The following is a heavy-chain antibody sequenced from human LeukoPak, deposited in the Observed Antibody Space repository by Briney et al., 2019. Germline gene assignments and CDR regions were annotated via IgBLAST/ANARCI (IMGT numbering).Heavy chain of an antibody. Sequence: GESLKISCRGSGYIFTNYWNSWVRQRSGKGLGWRGIIYRGDSDSRYSASFHGPVTLSAGQSISAAYLQWSNLKASDTAMYYCARSMYYYDSSGYPERTGWVDYWGQGTLVTVSS. CDR3: ARSMYYYDSSGYPERTGWVDY. V-gene: IGHV5-51*01. CDR1: GYIFTNYW. J-gene: IGHJ4*02. D-gene: IGHD3-22*01. CDR2: IYRGDSDS.